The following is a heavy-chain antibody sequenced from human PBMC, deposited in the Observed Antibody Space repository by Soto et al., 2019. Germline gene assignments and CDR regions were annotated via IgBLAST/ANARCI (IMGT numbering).Heavy chain of an antibody. J-gene: IGHJ4*02. D-gene: IGHD4-17*01. V-gene: IGHV4-34*01. CDR2: INHSGST. CDR1: GGSFSGYY. CDR3: AGLHRNTTVTADY. Sequence: SETLSLTCAVYGGSFSGYYWSWIRQPPGKGLEWIGEINHSGSTNYNPSLKSRVTISVDTSKNQFSLKLSSVTAADTAVYYCAGLHRNTTVTADYWGQGTLVTVSS.